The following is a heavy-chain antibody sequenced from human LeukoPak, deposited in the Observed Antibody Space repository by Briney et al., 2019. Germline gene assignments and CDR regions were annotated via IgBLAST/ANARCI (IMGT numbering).Heavy chain of an antibody. CDR2: IYHRGST. J-gene: IGHJ6*03. CDR3: ARVSTSIAVADYYYYYMDV. Sequence: SGTLSLTCAVSGGSISSSNWWSWVRQPPGKGLEWIGEIYHRGSTNYNPSLKSRVTISVDTSKNQFSLKLSSVTAADTAVYYCARVSTSIAVADYYYYYMDVWGKGTTVTVSS. V-gene: IGHV4-4*02. D-gene: IGHD6-19*01. CDR1: GGSISSSNW.